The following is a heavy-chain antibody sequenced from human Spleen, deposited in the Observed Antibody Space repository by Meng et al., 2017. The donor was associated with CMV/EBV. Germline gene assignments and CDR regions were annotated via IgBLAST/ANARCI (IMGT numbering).Heavy chain of an antibody. CDR3: ARAIVVVPAATIGWFDP. V-gene: IGHV1-69*02. Sequence: SVKVSCKASGGTFSSYTISWVRQAPGQGLEWMGRIIPILGIANYAQKFQGRVTITADKSTSTAYMELSSLRSEDTAVYYCARAIVVVPAATIGWFDPWGQGTLVPSP. CDR2: IIPILGIA. D-gene: IGHD2-2*01. CDR1: GGTFSSYT. J-gene: IGHJ5*02.